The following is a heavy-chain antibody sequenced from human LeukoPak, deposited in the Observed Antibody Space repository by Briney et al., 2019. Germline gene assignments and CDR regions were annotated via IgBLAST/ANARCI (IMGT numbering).Heavy chain of an antibody. Sequence: SVKVSCKASGYTFTSYGINWVRQAPGQGLEWMGGIIPIFGTANYAQKFQGRVTITADESTSTAYMELSSLRSEDTAVYYCASLGGGSTVTTYLNYWGQGTLVTVSS. J-gene: IGHJ4*02. CDR3: ASLGGGSTVTTYLNY. D-gene: IGHD4-17*01. CDR1: GYTFTSYG. CDR2: IIPIFGTA. V-gene: IGHV1-69*13.